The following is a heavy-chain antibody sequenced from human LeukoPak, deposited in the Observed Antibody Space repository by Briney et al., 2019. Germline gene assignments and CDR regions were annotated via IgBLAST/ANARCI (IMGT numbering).Heavy chain of an antibody. V-gene: IGHV1-2*02. D-gene: IGHD3-22*01. CDR3: ARATGGYYDYFDY. CDR2: INPNSGGT. J-gene: IGHJ4*02. Sequence: ASVKVSCKASGYTFTGYYMHWVRQAPGQGLEWMGWINPNSGGTNYAQKFQGRVTMTRDTSISTAYMELSRLTSDDTAVYYCARATGGYYDYFDYWGQGTPVTVSS. CDR1: GYTFTGYY.